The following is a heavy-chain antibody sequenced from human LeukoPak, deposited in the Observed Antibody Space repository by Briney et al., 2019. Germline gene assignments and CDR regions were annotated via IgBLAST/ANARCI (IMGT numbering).Heavy chain of an antibody. V-gene: IGHV3-21*01. CDR2: ISSGSSYI. J-gene: IGHJ4*02. CDR3: ARDVPLGGSSSWDFDY. Sequence: GGSLRLSCAASGFTFSSYSMNWVRQAPGKGLVWVSFISSGSSYIYYADSVKGRFTISRDNAKNSLYLQMTTLGAEDTAVYYCARDVPLGGSSSWDFDYWGQGTLVTVSS. D-gene: IGHD6-13*01. CDR1: GFTFSSYS.